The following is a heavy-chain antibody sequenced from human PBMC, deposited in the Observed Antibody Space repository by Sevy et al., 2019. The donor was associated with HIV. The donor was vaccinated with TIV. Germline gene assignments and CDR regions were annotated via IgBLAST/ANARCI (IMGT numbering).Heavy chain of an antibody. Sequence: GGSLRLSCAASGFTFSSYAMHWVRQAPGKGLEWVGSISYDGSYKHYADPVKGRLTISRDNSKKTLYLQMNGLRTDDTAVYYCAGDWADILTGTDNALDVWGQGTMVTVSS. CDR1: GFTFSSYA. D-gene: IGHD3-9*01. CDR3: AGDWADILTGTDNALDV. J-gene: IGHJ3*01. CDR2: ISYDGSYK. V-gene: IGHV3-30*03.